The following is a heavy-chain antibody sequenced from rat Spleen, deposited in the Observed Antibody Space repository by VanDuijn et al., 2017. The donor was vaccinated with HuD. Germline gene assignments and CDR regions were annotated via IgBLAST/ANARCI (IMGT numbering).Heavy chain of an antibody. CDR3: AKRGWYYFDY. J-gene: IGHJ2*01. CDR2: ITSGGSNT. V-gene: IGHV5S23*01. CDR1: GFTFSSFV. Sequence: EVQLVESDGGLVQPGRSLKLSCAASGFTFSSFVMAWVRQAPKKGLEWVASITSGGSNTYYPDSVKGRFTISRDNAKSTLYLQMDSLRSEDTATYYCAKRGWYYFDYWGQGVMVTVSS.